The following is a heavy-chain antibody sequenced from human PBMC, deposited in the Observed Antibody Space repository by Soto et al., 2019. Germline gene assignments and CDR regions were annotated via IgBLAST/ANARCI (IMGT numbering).Heavy chain of an antibody. CDR1: GYTFTGYY. V-gene: IGHV1-2*02. Sequence: AASVKVSCKASGYTFTGYYIHWVRQAPGQGLEWMGWISPKSGGTDYQQNFQGRVTMTRDSSITTVYMELSSLRSDDTAVYYCARANSGDDDEFDYWGQGTPVTVSS. CDR3: ARANSGDDDEFDY. D-gene: IGHD5-12*01. CDR2: ISPKSGGT. J-gene: IGHJ4*02.